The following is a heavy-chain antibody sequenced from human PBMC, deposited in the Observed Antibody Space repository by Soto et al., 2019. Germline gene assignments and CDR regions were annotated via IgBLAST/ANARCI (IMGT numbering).Heavy chain of an antibody. V-gene: IGHV5-51*01. J-gene: IGHJ4*02. CDR1: GYMFSSYW. D-gene: IGHD3-3*01. Sequence: PGESLKISCKGSGYMFSSYWVGWVRQKAGKGLEWMGMIHPGDPDIIYSPSFQGQVTISADKSTSSAYLRWSSLKASDTAIYYCASPITVFGVLFLWGQGTLVTVS. CDR3: ASPITVFGVLFL. CDR2: IHPGDPDI.